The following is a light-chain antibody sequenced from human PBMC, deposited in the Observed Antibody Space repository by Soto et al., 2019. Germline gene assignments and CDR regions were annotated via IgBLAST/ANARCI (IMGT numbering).Light chain of an antibody. J-gene: IGLJ3*02. Sequence: QSALTQPASVSGSPGQSITISCTGTSSDIGDYNYVSWYQQYPGKVPKLVIYDVSHRPSGVSNRFSGSKSGNTASLTISGLQAEDEADYYCSSSTTPTTPVVFGGGTQLTVL. CDR1: SSDIGDYNY. CDR2: DVS. V-gene: IGLV2-14*01. CDR3: SSSTTPTTPVV.